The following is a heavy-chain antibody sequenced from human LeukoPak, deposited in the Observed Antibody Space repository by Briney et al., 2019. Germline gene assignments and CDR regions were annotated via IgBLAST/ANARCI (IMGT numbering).Heavy chain of an antibody. V-gene: IGHV1-18*01. D-gene: IGHD2-15*01. Sequence: ASVKVSCKASGYTFTSYGISWVRQAPGQGREWMGWISAYNGNTNYAQKLQGRVTMTTDTSTSTAYMELRSLRSDDTAVYYCARDRVVVAATRNFDYWGQGTLVTVSS. J-gene: IGHJ4*02. CDR1: GYTFTSYG. CDR2: ISAYNGNT. CDR3: ARDRVVVAATRNFDY.